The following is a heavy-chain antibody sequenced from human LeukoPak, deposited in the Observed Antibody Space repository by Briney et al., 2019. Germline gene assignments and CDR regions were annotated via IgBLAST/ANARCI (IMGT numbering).Heavy chain of an antibody. CDR2: ISGSSSYK. J-gene: IGHJ4*02. CDR3: TGHHQAYSRTY. D-gene: IGHD6-13*01. CDR1: GFTFSSYS. V-gene: IGHV3-21*01. Sequence: GGSLRLSCAASGFTFSSYSMNWVRQAPGKGLEWVSSISGSSSYKYYADSVKGRFTISRDNAKNSLYLQMNSLRAEDTAVYYCTGHHQAYSRTYWGQGTLVTVSS.